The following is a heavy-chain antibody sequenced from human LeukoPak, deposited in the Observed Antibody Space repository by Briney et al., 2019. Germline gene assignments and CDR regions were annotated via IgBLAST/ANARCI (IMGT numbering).Heavy chain of an antibody. Sequence: GGSLRLSCAASGFTVSSNYMSWVRQAPGKGLEWVSAIYSGGSTYYADSVKGRFTISRDNSKNTLYLQMNSLRAEDTAVYYCARSHDYGSYYFDYWGQGTLVTVSS. V-gene: IGHV3-53*01. CDR2: IYSGGST. CDR3: ARSHDYGSYYFDY. D-gene: IGHD4-17*01. CDR1: GFTVSSNY. J-gene: IGHJ4*02.